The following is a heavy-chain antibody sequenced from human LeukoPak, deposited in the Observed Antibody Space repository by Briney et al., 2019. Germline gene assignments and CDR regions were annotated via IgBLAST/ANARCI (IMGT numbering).Heavy chain of an antibody. Sequence: PGGSLRISCTASGFTFSDYWMTWVRQAPGKGLEWVANIKQDGSAKYYVDPVKGRFTISRDNAKNSLYLQMDSLRVEDTATYYCARWRGGTSERSDYWGQGTLVTVSS. CDR2: IKQDGSAK. CDR3: ARWRGGTSERSDY. D-gene: IGHD2-2*01. CDR1: GFTFSDYW. J-gene: IGHJ4*02. V-gene: IGHV3-7*01.